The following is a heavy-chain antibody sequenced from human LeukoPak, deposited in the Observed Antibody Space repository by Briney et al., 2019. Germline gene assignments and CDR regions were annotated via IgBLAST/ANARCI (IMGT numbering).Heavy chain of an antibody. CDR3: AKVHNYYDSSGPFDY. J-gene: IGHJ4*02. V-gene: IGHV3-23*01. D-gene: IGHD3-22*01. CDR1: GFTFSSYG. CDR2: ISGSGGST. Sequence: PGGSLRLSCAASGFTFSSYGMSWVRQAPRKGLEWVSAISGSGGSTYYADSVKGRFTISRDNSKNTLYLQMNSLRAEDTAVYYCAKVHNYYDSSGPFDYWGQGTLVTVSS.